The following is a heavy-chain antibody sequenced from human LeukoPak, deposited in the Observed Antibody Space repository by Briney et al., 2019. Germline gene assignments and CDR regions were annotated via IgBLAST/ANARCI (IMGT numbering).Heavy chain of an antibody. CDR2: INPSGGST. J-gene: IGHJ6*02. V-gene: IGHV1-46*01. D-gene: IGHD6-13*01. CDR3: ARERIAAAGEEFYYYYGMDV. Sequence: ASVKVSCKAFGYTFTSYYMHWVRQAPGQGLEWMGIINPSGGSTSYAQKFQGRVTMTRDTSTSTVYMELSSLRSEDTAVYYCARERIAAAGEEFYYYYGMDVWAQGTTVTVSS. CDR1: GYTFTSYY.